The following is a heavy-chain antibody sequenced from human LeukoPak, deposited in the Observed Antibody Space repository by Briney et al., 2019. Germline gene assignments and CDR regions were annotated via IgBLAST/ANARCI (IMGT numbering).Heavy chain of an antibody. CDR3: ARGSSAYPYHFDY. D-gene: IGHD3-16*01. CDR1: GDSISYYY. V-gene: IGHV4-59*01. CDR2: IHNIGST. J-gene: IGHJ4*02. Sequence: SETLSLTCTVSGDSISYYYWTWIRQPPGKGLEWIGYIHNIGSTNYNPSLKGRVTISVDTSKNQFSLKLTSVTAADTAVYYCARGSSAYPYHFDYWGQGTQVTVSS.